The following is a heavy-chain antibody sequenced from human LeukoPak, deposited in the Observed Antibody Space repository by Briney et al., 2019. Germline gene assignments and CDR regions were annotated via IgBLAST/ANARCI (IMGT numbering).Heavy chain of an antibody. CDR1: GFIFSHAW. V-gene: IGHV3-15*01. CDR2: IRSGGAR. CDR3: AXXXXXXDAQIDY. D-gene: IGHD2-8*01. Sequence: GGSLRLSCTASGFIFSHAWMNCVRQAPGKGLQWLGRIRSGGAREYAAPAQGRFTISRDDSINTVYLEMNNLDTDDTAAYFCAXXXXXXDAQIDYWGQGTLVTV. J-gene: IGHJ4*02.